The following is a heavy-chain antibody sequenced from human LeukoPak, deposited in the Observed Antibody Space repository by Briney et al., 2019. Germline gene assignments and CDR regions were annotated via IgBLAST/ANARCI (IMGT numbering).Heavy chain of an antibody. J-gene: IGHJ4*02. CDR1: GFTFSNYW. CDR2: INSDGSST. V-gene: IGHV3-74*01. CDR3: ARMDSSGYTYFDY. D-gene: IGHD3-22*01. Sequence: PGGSLRLSCAASGFTFSNYWMHWVRQAPGKGLVWVSRINSDGSSTSYADSVEGRFSISRDNAKNTLYLQMNSLRDEDTAVYYCARMDSSGYTYFDYWGQGTLVTVSS.